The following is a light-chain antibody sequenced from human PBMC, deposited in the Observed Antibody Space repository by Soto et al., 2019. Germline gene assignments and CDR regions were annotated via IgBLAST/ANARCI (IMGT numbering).Light chain of an antibody. Sequence: QSALTQPRSVSGSPGQSVTISCTGTSSDVGGYNYVSWYQHHPGKAPKLLIYEVNKRPSGVPDRFSGSKSGNTASLTISGLQAEDEADYYCSSYTSGTTLVVFGGGTKLTVL. CDR1: SSDVGGYNY. CDR3: SSYTSGTTLVV. V-gene: IGLV2-11*01. J-gene: IGLJ2*01. CDR2: EVN.